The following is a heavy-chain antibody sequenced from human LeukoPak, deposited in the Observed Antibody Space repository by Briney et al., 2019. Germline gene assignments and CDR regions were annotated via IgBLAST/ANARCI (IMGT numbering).Heavy chain of an antibody. V-gene: IGHV1-2*02. J-gene: IGHJ4*02. CDR3: AIPPCSDGYCFFDY. CDR2: INPNTGGT. Sequence: ASVKVSCKASGYTFTNYYMHWVRQAPGQGPEWMGWINPNTGGTKYAQKFQGRVTITRDTSISTAYMELSRLTSGDTAVYYCAIPPCSDGYCFFDYWGQGTLVTVSS. CDR1: GYTFTNYY. D-gene: IGHD2-21*02.